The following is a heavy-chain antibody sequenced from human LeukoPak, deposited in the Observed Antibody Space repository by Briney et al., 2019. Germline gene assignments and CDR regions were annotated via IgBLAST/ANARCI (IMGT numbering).Heavy chain of an antibody. J-gene: IGHJ5*02. V-gene: IGHV4-59*08. Sequence: SETLPLTCPVSGGSISSYYWSWIRQPPGKGLEWIGYIYYSGSTNYNPSLKSRVTISVDTSKNQFSLKLSSVTAADTAVYYCARNGGIAAAGLDWFDPWGQGTLVTVSS. CDR2: IYYSGST. CDR3: ARNGGIAAAGLDWFDP. D-gene: IGHD6-13*01. CDR1: GGSISSYY.